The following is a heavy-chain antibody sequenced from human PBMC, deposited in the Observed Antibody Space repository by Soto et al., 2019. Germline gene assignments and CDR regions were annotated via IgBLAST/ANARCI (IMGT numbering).Heavy chain of an antibody. CDR1: GFTFSSYA. D-gene: IGHD1-26*01. CDR2: ISYDGSNK. CDR3: AREEVGAIHYYGMDV. Sequence: GGSLRLSCAASGFTFSSYAMHWVRQAPGKGLEWVAVISYDGSNKYYADSVKGRFTISRDNSKNTLYLQMNSLRAEDTAVYYCAREEVGAIHYYGMDVWGQGTTVTVSS. V-gene: IGHV3-30-3*01. J-gene: IGHJ6*02.